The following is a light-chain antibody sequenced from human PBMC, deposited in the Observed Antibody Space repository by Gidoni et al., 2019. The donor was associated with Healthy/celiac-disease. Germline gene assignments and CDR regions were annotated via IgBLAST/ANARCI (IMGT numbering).Light chain of an antibody. Sequence: DIVMTQTPLSLSVTPGQPASISCKSSQSLLHSDGKTYLYWYLQKPGQSPQLLIYAVSNRFSGVPDRFSGSGSGTDFTLKISRVEADDVGVYYCMQSIQLPPITFGQGTRLEIK. CDR3: MQSIQLPPIT. CDR2: AVS. CDR1: QSLLHSDGKTY. J-gene: IGKJ5*01. V-gene: IGKV2D-29*02.